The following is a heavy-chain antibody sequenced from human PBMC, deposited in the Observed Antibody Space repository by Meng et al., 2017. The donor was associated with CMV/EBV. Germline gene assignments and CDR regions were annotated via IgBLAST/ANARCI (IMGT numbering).Heavy chain of an antibody. Sequence: GESLKISCAASGFSFSSYAMSWVRQAPGKGLEWVSVIYSGDSTYYADSVQGRFTISRDDSKNMLYLQMNSLRAEDTAVYYCAKGPHLEDVWGQGTTVTVSS. J-gene: IGHJ6*02. CDR1: GFSFSSYA. CDR2: IYSGDST. V-gene: IGHV3-23*03. D-gene: IGHD3-3*02. CDR3: AKGPHLEDV.